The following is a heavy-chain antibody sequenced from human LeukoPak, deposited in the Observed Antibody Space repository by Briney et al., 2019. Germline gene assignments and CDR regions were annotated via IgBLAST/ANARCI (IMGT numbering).Heavy chain of an antibody. V-gene: IGHV4-59*01. Sequence: SETLSLTCTVSGGSISSYYWSWIRQPPGKGLEWIGYIYYSGSTNYNPSLKSRVTISVDTSKNQFSLKPSSVTAADTAVYYCAREGMIVVAGFGWFDPWGQGTLVTVSS. CDR2: IYYSGST. CDR3: AREGMIVVAGFGWFDP. D-gene: IGHD3-22*01. CDR1: GGSISSYY. J-gene: IGHJ5*02.